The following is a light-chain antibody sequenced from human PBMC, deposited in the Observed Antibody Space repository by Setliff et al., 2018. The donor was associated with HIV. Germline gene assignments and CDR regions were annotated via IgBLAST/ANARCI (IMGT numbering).Light chain of an antibody. CDR3: GSYTSSYTFV. Sequence: QSVLTQPASVSGSPGQSITISCTGTSSDVGAYNYVSWYQQHPGKAPKLMIYDVSNRPSGVSNRFSGSKSGNTASLTISGLQAEDEADYYCGSYTSSYTFVFGTGTKVTVL. V-gene: IGLV2-14*03. CDR1: SSDVGAYNY. J-gene: IGLJ1*01. CDR2: DVS.